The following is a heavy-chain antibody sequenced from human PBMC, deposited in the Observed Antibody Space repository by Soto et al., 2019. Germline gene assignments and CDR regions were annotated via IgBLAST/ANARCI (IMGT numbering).Heavy chain of an antibody. CDR1: GGTFSDYT. CDR2: IIPIFDTA. Sequence: QVQLVQSGAELRKPGSSVKVSCKASGGTFSDYTINWVRQAPGQRLEWMGGIIPIFDTANYAEKFQGRVTVTADESTSTSFMEVSSQRSEDTAVYYCARNGALTGYSYGMDVWGQGTMVTVSS. V-gene: IGHV1-69*01. J-gene: IGHJ6*02. CDR3: ARNGALTGYSYGMDV. D-gene: IGHD1-26*01.